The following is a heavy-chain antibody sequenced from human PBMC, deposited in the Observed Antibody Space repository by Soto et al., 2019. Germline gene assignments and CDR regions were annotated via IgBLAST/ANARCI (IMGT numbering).Heavy chain of an antibody. J-gene: IGHJ4*02. Sequence: SQTLSLTCTVPGGSISSGDYYWSWIRQPPGKGLEWIGYIYYSGSTYYNPSLKSRVTISVDTSKNQFSLKLSSVTAADTGVYYCARVGIAAADFDYWGQGTLVTVSS. CDR2: IYYSGST. D-gene: IGHD6-13*01. CDR3: ARVGIAAADFDY. V-gene: IGHV4-30-4*01. CDR1: GGSISSGDYY.